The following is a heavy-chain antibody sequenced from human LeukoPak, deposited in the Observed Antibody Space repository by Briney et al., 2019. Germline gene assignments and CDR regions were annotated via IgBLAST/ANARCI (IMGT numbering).Heavy chain of an antibody. CDR3: ARAIGYTSGWYEY. D-gene: IGHD6-19*01. CDR2: IYPGDSDT. CDR1: GYTFTSYW. Sequence: GESLKISCEGSGYTFTSYWIGWVRQMPGKGLEWMGIIYPGDSDTRYSPSFQGQVTISVDTSISTAHLQWSSLQASDTAMYYCARAIGYTSGWYEYWGQGTLVTVSS. V-gene: IGHV5-51*01. J-gene: IGHJ4*02.